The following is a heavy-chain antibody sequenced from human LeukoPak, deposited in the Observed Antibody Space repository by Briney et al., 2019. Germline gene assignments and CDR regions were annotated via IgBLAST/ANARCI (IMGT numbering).Heavy chain of an antibody. CDR3: VRVNSWTEEPDTGLDS. CDR2: TYYRSKWYH. V-gene: IGHV6-1*01. D-gene: IGHD1-14*01. CDR1: GDSVSSKRSA. J-gene: IGHJ4*02. Sequence: SQTLSLTCAISGDSVSSKRSAWNWIRQSSSRVLVWLGRTYYRSKWYHDYAVSVKSRITITPDTSKNQFSLQLNSVTPEDTAVYYCVRVNSWTEEPDTGLDSWGQGTLVTVSS.